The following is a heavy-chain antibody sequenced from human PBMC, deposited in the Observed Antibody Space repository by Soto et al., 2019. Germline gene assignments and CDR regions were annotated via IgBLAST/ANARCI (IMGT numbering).Heavy chain of an antibody. V-gene: IGHV4-39*01. D-gene: IGHD3-9*01. CDR1: GGSIISNNHY. CDR2: IYYSGTT. Sequence: QLQLRESGPGLVKPSETLSLTCTVSGGSIISNNHYWGWIRQPPGKGLEWIGNIYYSGTTYYNPSLKSRVTMSVDPSKGQFSLKLSSMTVADTAVYFCARRSTISRGFDYWGQGTLVTVSS. CDR3: ARRSTISRGFDY. J-gene: IGHJ4*02.